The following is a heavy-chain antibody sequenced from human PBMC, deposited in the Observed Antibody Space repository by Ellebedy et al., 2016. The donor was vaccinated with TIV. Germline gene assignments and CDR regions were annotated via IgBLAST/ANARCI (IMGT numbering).Heavy chain of an antibody. V-gene: IGHV1-2*02. CDR3: ARGIDAFDI. CDR2: INPNSGDT. CDR1: GYTFTGHY. J-gene: IGHJ3*02. Sequence: ASVKVSCXASGYTFTGHYLHWVRQAPGQGLEWMGWINPNSGDTNYAQKLQGRVTMTSDTSINTAYMDLSRLRSDDTAVYYCARGIDAFDIWGQGTVVTVSS.